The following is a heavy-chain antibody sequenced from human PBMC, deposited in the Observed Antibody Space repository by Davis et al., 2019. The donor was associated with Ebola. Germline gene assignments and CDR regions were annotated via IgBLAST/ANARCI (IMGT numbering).Heavy chain of an antibody. CDR2: INSDGSST. CDR1: GFTFSSYW. CDR3: AKGGYFDSLEIDS. D-gene: IGHD3-9*01. Sequence: HTGGSLRLSCAASGFTFSSYWMHWVRQAPGKGLVWVSRINSDGSSTSYADSVKGRFTISRDNAKNTLYLQMNSLRAEDTAVYYCAKGGYFDSLEIDSWGQGTLVTVSS. J-gene: IGHJ4*02. V-gene: IGHV3-74*01.